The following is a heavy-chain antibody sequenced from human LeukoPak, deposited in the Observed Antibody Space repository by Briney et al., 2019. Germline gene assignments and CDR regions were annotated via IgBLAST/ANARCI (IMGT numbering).Heavy chain of an antibody. V-gene: IGHV3-30*04. J-gene: IGHJ5*02. CDR3: ARALLRYCSSTSCYWFDP. Sequence: GGSLRLSCAASGFTFSSYAMHWVRQAPGKGLEWVAVISYDGSNKDYADSVKGRFTISRDNSNNTLYVQMNSLRSEDTAVYYCARALLRYCSSTSCYWFDPWGQGTLVTVSS. D-gene: IGHD2-2*01. CDR1: GFTFSSYA. CDR2: ISYDGSNK.